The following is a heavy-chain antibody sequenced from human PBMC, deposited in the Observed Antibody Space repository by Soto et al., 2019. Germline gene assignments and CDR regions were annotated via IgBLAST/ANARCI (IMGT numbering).Heavy chain of an antibody. J-gene: IGHJ5*02. Sequence: ASVKVSCKASGYTFTSYGISWVRQAPGQGLEWMGWISAYKGNTNYAQKLQGRVTMTTDTSTSTAYMELRSLRSDDTAVYYCARRRGWGRGIAENNWFDPWGQGTLVTVSS. CDR1: GYTFTSYG. CDR2: ISAYKGNT. CDR3: ARRRGWGRGIAENNWFDP. D-gene: IGHD6-13*01. V-gene: IGHV1-18*01.